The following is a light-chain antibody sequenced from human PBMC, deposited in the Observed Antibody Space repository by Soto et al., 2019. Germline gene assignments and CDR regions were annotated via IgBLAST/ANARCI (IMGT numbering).Light chain of an antibody. V-gene: IGKV1-5*01. J-gene: IGKJ4*01. CDR2: DAS. CDR3: QQYGNYPRT. CDR1: QSVRSW. Sequence: DIRLTQSPSTLPASVGERVTITCRASQSVRSWLAWYQQKPGRAPKFLIYDASSWESGVPSRFSGSGSGTEFTLTISSLQPDDFAIYYCQQYGNYPRTFGGGTKVDIK.